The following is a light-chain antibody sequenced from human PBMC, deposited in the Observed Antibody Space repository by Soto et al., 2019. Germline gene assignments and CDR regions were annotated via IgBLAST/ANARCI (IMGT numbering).Light chain of an antibody. CDR2: DAS. CDR3: QQRKKWPPIS. V-gene: IGKV3-11*01. Sequence: DIVLTQSPATLSSSPGERVTLSCRASQSVDNFLAWYQQKPGQPPRHLIYDASNRASVIPTRFSGSGSGTDFTLTISSLETENLAIYFCQQRKKWPPISFGQATRLEI. CDR1: QSVDNF. J-gene: IGKJ5*01.